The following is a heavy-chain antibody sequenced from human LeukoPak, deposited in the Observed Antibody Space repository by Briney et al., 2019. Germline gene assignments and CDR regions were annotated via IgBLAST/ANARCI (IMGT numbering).Heavy chain of an antibody. D-gene: IGHD5-12*01. CDR2: ISAYNGNT. Sequence: ASVKVSCKASGYTFTSYGISWVRQAPGQGLEWMGWISAYNGNTNYAQKLQGRVTMTTDTSTSTAYMELRSLRSDDTAVYYCARGLLVTTPGYNWFDPWGQGTLVTVSS. CDR3: ARGLLVTTPGYNWFDP. J-gene: IGHJ5*02. V-gene: IGHV1-18*01. CDR1: GYTFTSYG.